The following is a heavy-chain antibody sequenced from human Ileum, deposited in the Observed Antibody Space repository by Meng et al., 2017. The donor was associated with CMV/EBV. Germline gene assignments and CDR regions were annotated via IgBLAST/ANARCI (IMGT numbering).Heavy chain of an antibody. CDR3: AKGPWTDPHAFDI. CDR2: IRFDGSYK. J-gene: IGHJ3*02. D-gene: IGHD1-1*01. CDR1: GFTFSNYG. V-gene: IGHV3-30*02. Sequence: GGSLRLSCAASGFTFSNYGMHWVRQAPGKGLEWVAFIRFDGSYKYYADSVKGRFTISRDNSKNTLYLQMNSLRAEDTAVYYCAKGPWTDPHAFDIWGQGTKVTIAS.